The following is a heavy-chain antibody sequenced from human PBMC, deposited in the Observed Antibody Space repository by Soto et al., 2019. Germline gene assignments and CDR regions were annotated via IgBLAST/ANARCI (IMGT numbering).Heavy chain of an antibody. D-gene: IGHD2-15*01. J-gene: IGHJ1*01. CDR1: GFTFSSYA. CDR3: AKVPRYCSGGSCYAGYFQY. Sequence: GGSLRLSCAAAGFTFSSYAMSWVRQAPGKGLEWVSGISGSGGNTYYADSVKGRLTISRDNSKSTVYLQMNSLRAEDTAVYYCAKVPRYCSGGSCYAGYFQYWGQGTLVTVSS. CDR2: ISGSGGNT. V-gene: IGHV3-23*01.